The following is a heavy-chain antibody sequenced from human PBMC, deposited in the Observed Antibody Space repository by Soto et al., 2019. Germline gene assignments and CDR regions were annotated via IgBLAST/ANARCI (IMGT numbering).Heavy chain of an antibody. CDR2: FHYSGST. D-gene: IGHD3-16*01. Sequence: PSETLSLTCTVSGGSISSRDSYWGLILQPPWKGLEWIGSFHYSGSTYYNPSLKIRVTISVDTSKNQLSLRVTSVTAADTAVYYCARGFGRSNFDYWGQGTLVTVSS. V-gene: IGHV4-39*01. J-gene: IGHJ4*02. CDR1: GGSISSRDSY. CDR3: ARGFGRSNFDY.